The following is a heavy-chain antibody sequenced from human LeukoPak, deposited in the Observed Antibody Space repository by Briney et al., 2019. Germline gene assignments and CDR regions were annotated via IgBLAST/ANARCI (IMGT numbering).Heavy chain of an antibody. CDR2: MYSSGST. CDR3: ARDTSGGYHY. D-gene: IGHD1-26*01. J-gene: IGHJ4*02. V-gene: IGHV4-4*07. CDR1: GGSISGYY. Sequence: SETLSLTCTVSGGSISGYYWSWIRQPAGRGLEWIGRMYSSGSTNYNPSLKGRVTMSVDTSKNHFPLKLTSVTAADTAVYHCARDTSGGYHYWGQGTLVTVSS.